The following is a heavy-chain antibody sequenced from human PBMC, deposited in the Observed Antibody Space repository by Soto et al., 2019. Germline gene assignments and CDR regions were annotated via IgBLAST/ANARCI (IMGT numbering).Heavy chain of an antibody. CDR1: GFTFSSYA. V-gene: IGHV3-23*01. Sequence: GGSLRLSCAASGFTFSSYAMSWVRQAPGKGLEWVSAISGSGGSTYYADSVKGRFTISRDNSKNTLYLQMNSLRAEDTAVYYCDHHKRYYYGMDVWGQGTTVTVSS. CDR3: DHHKRYYYGMDV. J-gene: IGHJ6*02. CDR2: ISGSGGST.